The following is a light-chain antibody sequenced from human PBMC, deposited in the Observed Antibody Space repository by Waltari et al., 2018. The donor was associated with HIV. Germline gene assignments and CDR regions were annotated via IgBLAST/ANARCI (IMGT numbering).Light chain of an antibody. Sequence: SYELTQPPSVSVSPGQTARIPCPGDELPKQYAHWYQQKPGQAPVLVIYKDSERPSGIPERFSGSSSGTTVTLTISGVQAEDEADYYCQAADSSGTYKGNWVFGGGTKLTVL. V-gene: IGLV3-25*03. J-gene: IGLJ3*02. CDR2: KDS. CDR1: ELPKQY. CDR3: QAADSSGTYKGNWV.